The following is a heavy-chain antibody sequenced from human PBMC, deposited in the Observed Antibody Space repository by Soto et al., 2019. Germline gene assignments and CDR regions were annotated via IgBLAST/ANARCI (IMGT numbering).Heavy chain of an antibody. CDR1: GFTFSSYG. J-gene: IGHJ5*02. V-gene: IGHV3-33*01. CDR3: ARGAVLWFGELRFDP. Sequence: QVQLVESGGGVVQPGRSLRLSCAASGFTFSSYGMHWVRQAPGKGLEWVAVIWYDGSNKYYADSVKGRFTISRDNYKNTLYLQMNSLRAEDTAVYYCARGAVLWFGELRFDPWGQGTLVTVSS. D-gene: IGHD3-10*01. CDR2: IWYDGSNK.